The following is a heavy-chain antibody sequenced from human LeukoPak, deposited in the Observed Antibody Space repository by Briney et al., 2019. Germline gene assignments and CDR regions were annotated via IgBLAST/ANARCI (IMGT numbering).Heavy chain of an antibody. Sequence: GESLKISCKGSGYSFTSYGISWVRQAPGQGLEWMGWISAYNGNTNYAQKLQGRVTMTTDTSTSTAYMELRSLRSDDTAVYYCARAITFGGYYFDYWGQGTLVTVSS. CDR1: GYSFTSYG. D-gene: IGHD3-16*01. V-gene: IGHV1-18*01. CDR2: ISAYNGNT. J-gene: IGHJ4*02. CDR3: ARAITFGGYYFDY.